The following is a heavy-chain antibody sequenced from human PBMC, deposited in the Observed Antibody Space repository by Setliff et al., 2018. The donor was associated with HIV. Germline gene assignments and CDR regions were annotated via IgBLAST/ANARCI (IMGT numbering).Heavy chain of an antibody. CDR3: ARDHQFYDICDYYYYGMDV. Sequence: GGSLRLSCVASGFRFRTYAMSWVRQSQGKGLEWVSLISGDGGRATHYSDSVKGRFTISRDDSKNTLYLQMNSLRAEDTAVYYCARDHQFYDICDYYYYGMDVWGQGTMVTVSS. V-gene: IGHV3-23*01. D-gene: IGHD3-9*01. J-gene: IGHJ6*02. CDR1: GFRFRTYA. CDR2: ISGDGGRAT.